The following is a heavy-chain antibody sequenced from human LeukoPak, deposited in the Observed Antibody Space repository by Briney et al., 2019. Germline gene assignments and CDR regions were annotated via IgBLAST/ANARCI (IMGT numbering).Heavy chain of an antibody. CDR2: IYYSGST. J-gene: IGHJ4*02. D-gene: IGHD3-3*01. CDR3: ARGYDFWSGYTG. V-gene: IGHV4-59*12. CDR1: GGSISSYS. Sequence: PSETLSLTCTVSGGSISSYSWSWIRQPPGKGLEWIGSIYYSGSTNYNPSLKSRVTMSVDTSKNQFSLKLSSVTAADTAVYYCARGYDFWSGYTGWGQGTLVTVSS.